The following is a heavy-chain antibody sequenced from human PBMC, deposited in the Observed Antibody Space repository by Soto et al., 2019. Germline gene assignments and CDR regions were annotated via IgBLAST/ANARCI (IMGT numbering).Heavy chain of an antibody. CDR1: GYTFTSYG. CDR2: ISAYNGNT. CDR3: ARDAPSSLQWELLEAFDI. Sequence: LVNVCCRASGYTFTSYGISVDQQAPGQGLEWMGWISAYNGNTNYAQKLQGRVTMTTDPSTSTAYMELRSLRYDDTAVYYCARDAPSSLQWELLEAFDIWVQGTMVT. J-gene: IGHJ3*02. V-gene: IGHV1-18*04. D-gene: IGHD1-26*01.